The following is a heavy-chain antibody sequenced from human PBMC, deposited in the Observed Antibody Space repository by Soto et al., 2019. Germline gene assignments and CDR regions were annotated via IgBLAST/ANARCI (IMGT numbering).Heavy chain of an antibody. Sequence: ETLSLTCTISGGSISSYFWTWIRQPPGKGLEWIGYIYNSGTYYNPSLKSRVTISVDTSENQFSLKVTSVTAADTAVYYCARRSAAAMGGGLDYWGQGTLVTVS. J-gene: IGHJ4*02. D-gene: IGHD6-13*01. CDR3: ARRSAAAMGGGLDY. CDR1: GGSISSYF. V-gene: IGHV4-59*08. CDR2: IYNSGT.